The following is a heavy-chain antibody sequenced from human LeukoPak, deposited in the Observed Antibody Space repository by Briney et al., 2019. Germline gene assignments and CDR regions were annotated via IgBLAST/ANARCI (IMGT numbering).Heavy chain of an antibody. V-gene: IGHV3-48*02. CDR3: AREAGYSSSWLY. J-gene: IGHJ4*02. CDR2: ISSSSSTI. D-gene: IGHD6-13*01. Sequence: PGGSLRLSCAASGFTFSSYSMNWVRQAPGKRLEWVSYISSSSSTIYYADSVKGRFTISRDNAKNSLYLQMNSLRDEDTAVYYWAREAGYSSSWLYWGQGTLVTVSS. CDR1: GFTFSSYS.